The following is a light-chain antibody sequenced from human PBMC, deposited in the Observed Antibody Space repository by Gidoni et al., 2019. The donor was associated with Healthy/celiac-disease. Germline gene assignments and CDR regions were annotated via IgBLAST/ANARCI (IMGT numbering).Light chain of an antibody. CDR1: QGISIY. Sequence: DIQSSQSPSFLSASVGDRVTITCRASQGISIYLAWYQQKPGKAPKLLIYAASTLQRGVPSRFSGSRSGTQFTLTIFSLQPEDFATYYCQQLNSYLSITFGQGTRLEIK. J-gene: IGKJ5*01. V-gene: IGKV1-9*01. CDR2: AAS. CDR3: QQLNSYLSIT.